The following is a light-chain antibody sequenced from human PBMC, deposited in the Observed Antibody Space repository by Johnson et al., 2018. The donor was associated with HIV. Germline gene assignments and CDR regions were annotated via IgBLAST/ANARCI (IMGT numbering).Light chain of an antibody. J-gene: IGLJ1*01. CDR3: GTWDSSLSFYV. CDR2: ENN. CDR1: SSNIVNNY. Sequence: QSVLTQPPSVSAAPGQKVTISCSGSSSNIVNNYVSWYQQLPGTAPKLLIYENNKRPSGIPDRFSGSKSGTSATLGITGLQTGDEADYYCGTWDSSLSFYVFGTVTKVTVL. V-gene: IGLV1-51*02.